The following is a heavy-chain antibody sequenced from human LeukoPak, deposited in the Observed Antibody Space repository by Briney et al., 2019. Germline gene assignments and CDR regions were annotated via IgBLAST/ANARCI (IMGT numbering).Heavy chain of an antibody. D-gene: IGHD6-13*01. CDR2: VHYSGTT. CDR3: ARSHSSSWYGFDY. CDR1: DGSITNYD. Sequence: PSETLSLTCTVSDGSITNYDWSWVRQPPGKGPEFIGHVHYSGTTNYNPSLRSRVTISIDTSKKHFFLKLKSVTAADTAVYYCARSHSSSWYGFDYWGQGTLVTVSS. V-gene: IGHV4-59*01. J-gene: IGHJ4*02.